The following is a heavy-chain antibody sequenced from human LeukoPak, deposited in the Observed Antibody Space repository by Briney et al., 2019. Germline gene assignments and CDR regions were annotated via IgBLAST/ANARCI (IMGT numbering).Heavy chain of an antibody. Sequence: ASVKVSCKASGYTFTGYYMHWVRQAPGQGLEWMGWINPNSGGTNYAQKFQGRVTMTRDTSISTAYMELSRLRSDDTAVYYCAKTYDFWSGYSTHYYFDYWGQGTLVTVSS. CDR3: AKTYDFWSGYSTHYYFDY. V-gene: IGHV1-2*02. J-gene: IGHJ4*02. CDR2: INPNSGGT. CDR1: GYTFTGYY. D-gene: IGHD3-3*01.